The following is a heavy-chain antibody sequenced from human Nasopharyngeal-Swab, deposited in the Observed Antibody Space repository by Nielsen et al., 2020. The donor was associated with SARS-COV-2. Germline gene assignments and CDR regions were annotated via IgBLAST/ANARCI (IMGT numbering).Heavy chain of an antibody. Sequence: SLKISCAASGFTFDDYAMHWVRQAPGKGLEWVSGISWNSGSIGYADSVKGRFTISRDNAKNSLYLQMNSLRAEDTALYYCAKANYDYVWGSYRDYWGQGTLVTVSS. CDR3: AKANYDYVWGSYRDY. J-gene: IGHJ4*02. CDR2: ISWNSGSI. CDR1: GFTFDDYA. V-gene: IGHV3-9*01. D-gene: IGHD3-16*01.